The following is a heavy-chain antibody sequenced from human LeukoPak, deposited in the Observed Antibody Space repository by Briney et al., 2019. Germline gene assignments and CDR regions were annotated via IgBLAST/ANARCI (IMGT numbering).Heavy chain of an antibody. D-gene: IGHD6-13*01. V-gene: IGHV3-7*03. J-gene: IGHJ6*02. CDR3: AKDQEQQLVPDYYYGMDV. Sequence: GGSLRLSCAASGFTFSSYWMTWVRQAPGKGLEWVTNIKQDGSDKYYVDSVKGRFSISRDNAKNSLYLQMNSLRAEDTAVYYCAKDQEQQLVPDYYYGMDVWGQGTTVTVSS. CDR2: IKQDGSDK. CDR1: GFTFSSYW.